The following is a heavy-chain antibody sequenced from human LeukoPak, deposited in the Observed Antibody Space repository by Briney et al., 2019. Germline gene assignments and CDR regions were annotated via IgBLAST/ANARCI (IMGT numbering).Heavy chain of an antibody. CDR2: ISFDGNK. D-gene: IGHD2-2*01. Sequence: PGGSLRLSCAASGFNLSTYAIHWVRQAPDKGLESVAVISFDGNKYYADSVTGRFTISRDNSKSMLYLQMNSLRPENTAIYYCARDPGSGYCSSTASCYRLTYFDYWGQGTLVTVSS. V-gene: IGHV3-30*04. CDR3: ARDPGSGYCSSTASCYRLTYFDY. CDR1: GFNLSTYA. J-gene: IGHJ4*02.